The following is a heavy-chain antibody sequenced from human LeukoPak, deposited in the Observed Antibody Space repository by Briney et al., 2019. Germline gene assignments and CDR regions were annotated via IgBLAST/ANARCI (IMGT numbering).Heavy chain of an antibody. CDR2: FSVRYNVI. J-gene: IGHJ6*02. V-gene: IGHV3-48*04. D-gene: IGHD2-15*01. CDR1: GFTFSSYA. Sequence: PGGSLRLSCAASGFTFSSYAMSWVRQAPGKGLEWVSFFSVRYNVIYYADSVKGRFTISRDNAKNSLYLQMNSLRAEDTALYYCGNDVVAGGLDVWGQGTTVTVSS. CDR3: GNDVVAGGLDV.